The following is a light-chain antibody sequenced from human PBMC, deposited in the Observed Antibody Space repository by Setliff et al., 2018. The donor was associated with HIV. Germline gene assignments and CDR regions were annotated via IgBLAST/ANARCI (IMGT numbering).Light chain of an antibody. Sequence: QAVVTQEPSLTVSPGGTVTLTCASSTGAVTSGFYPNWFQQKPGQAPWALIYSTSKKHYWTPARFSGSLLGGKAALTLSGVQPEDEANYYCLLYSGGARVFGGGTKVTVL. V-gene: IGLV7-43*01. CDR3: LLYSGGARV. CDR1: TGAVTSGFY. CDR2: STS. J-gene: IGLJ3*02.